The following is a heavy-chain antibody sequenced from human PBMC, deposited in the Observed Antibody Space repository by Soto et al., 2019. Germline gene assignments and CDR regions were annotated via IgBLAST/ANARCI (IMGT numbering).Heavy chain of an antibody. Sequence: QVQLVQSGAEEKKPGASVKVSCKASGYTFTSYAMHWVRQAPGQRLEWMGWINAGNGNTKYSQKFQGRVTITRDTSGSTAYMDVSSLRSEDTAVYYCARDPASGAYGTSPADDYWGQGPLVTVSS. D-gene: IGHD4-17*01. V-gene: IGHV1-3*05. CDR3: ARDPASGAYGTSPADDY. J-gene: IGHJ4*02. CDR2: INAGNGNT. CDR1: GYTFTSYA.